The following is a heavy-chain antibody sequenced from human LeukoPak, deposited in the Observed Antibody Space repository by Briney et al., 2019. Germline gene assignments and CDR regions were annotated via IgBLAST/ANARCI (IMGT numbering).Heavy chain of an antibody. V-gene: IGHV3-33*01. CDR3: ARGSGGYQYLMDV. CDR1: GFSFSSFG. Sequence: GGSLRLSCAASGFSFSSFGMHWVRQAPGGGLEWVTIVGYDENIKYYADSVKDRFTISRDNSKNTVHLQMNSLRAEDTAVYYCARGSGGYQYLMDVWGQGATVIVSS. J-gene: IGHJ6*02. CDR2: VGYDENIK. D-gene: IGHD2-15*01.